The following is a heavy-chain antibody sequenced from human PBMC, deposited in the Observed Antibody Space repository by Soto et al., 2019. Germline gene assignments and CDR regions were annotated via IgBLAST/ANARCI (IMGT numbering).Heavy chain of an antibody. V-gene: IGHV3-33*01. CDR1: GFTFSSYG. D-gene: IGHD6-13*01. CDR3: ARSNGDSSRPYYYYYGMDV. J-gene: IGHJ6*02. Sequence: QVQLVESGGGVVQPGRSLRLSCAASGFTFSSYGMHWVRQAPGKGLEWVAVIWYDGSNKYYADSVKGRFTISRDNSKNTLYLQMNSLRAEDTAVYYCARSNGDSSRPYYYYYGMDVWGQGTTVTVSS. CDR2: IWYDGSNK.